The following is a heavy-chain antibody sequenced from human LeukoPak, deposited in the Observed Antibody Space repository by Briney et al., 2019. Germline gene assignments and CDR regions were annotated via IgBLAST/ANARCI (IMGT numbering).Heavy chain of an antibody. CDR2: IWYDGSNK. CDR3: AKDKALTSLDY. Sequence: SGGSLRLSCAASGFTFSSYGMHWVRQAPGKGLEWVAVIWYDGSNKYYADSVKGRFTISRDNSKNTLYLQMNSLRAEHTAVYYCAKDKALTSLDYWGQGTLVTVSS. CDR1: GFTFSSYG. V-gene: IGHV3-33*06. D-gene: IGHD3-3*02. J-gene: IGHJ4*02.